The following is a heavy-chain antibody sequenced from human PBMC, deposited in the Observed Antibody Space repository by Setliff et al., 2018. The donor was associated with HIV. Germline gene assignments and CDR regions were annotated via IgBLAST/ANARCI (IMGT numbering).Heavy chain of an antibody. CDR2: IRHKAVGYTT. J-gene: IGHJ4*02. V-gene: IGHV3-72*01. D-gene: IGHD5-12*01. CDR1: GFSFSDHR. CDR3: VRDSGYYSFDF. Sequence: PGGSLRLSCAASGFSFSDHRMDWVRLGPGKGLEWIGRIRHKAVGYTTEYAPSVGGRFTVSRDDSKNSLYLQMTSLKTEDTAVYYCVRDSGYYSFDFWGQGTLVTVSS.